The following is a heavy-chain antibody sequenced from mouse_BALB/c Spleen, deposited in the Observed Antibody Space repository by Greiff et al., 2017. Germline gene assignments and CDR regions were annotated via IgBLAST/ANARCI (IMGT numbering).Heavy chain of an antibody. Sequence: VKVVESGAELVRPGTSVKVSCKASGYAFTNYLIEWVKQRPGQGLEWIGVINPGSGGTNYNEKFKGKATLTADKSSSTAYMQLSSLTSDDSAVYFGARGDDGYYLWYFDVWGAGTTVTVSS. CDR1: GYAFTNYL. CDR3: ARGDDGYYLWYFDV. CDR2: INPGSGGT. J-gene: IGHJ1*01. D-gene: IGHD2-3*01. V-gene: IGHV1-54*01.